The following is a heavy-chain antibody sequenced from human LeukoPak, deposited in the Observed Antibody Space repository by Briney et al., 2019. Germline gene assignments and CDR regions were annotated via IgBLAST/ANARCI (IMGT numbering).Heavy chain of an antibody. V-gene: IGHV1-58*01. J-gene: IGHJ6*02. D-gene: IGHD6-13*01. Sequence: SVKVSCKASGFTFSSSAVQWVRQARGQRLEWIGWIVVGSGNTNYAQKFQERVTITRDMSTSTAYMELSSLRSEDTAVYYCAAADSISSSSDYCYYGMDVWGQGTTVTVSS. CDR3: AAADSISSSSDYCYYGMDV. CDR1: GFTFSSSA. CDR2: IVVGSGNT.